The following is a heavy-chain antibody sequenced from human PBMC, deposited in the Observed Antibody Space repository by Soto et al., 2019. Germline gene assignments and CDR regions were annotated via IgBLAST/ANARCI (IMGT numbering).Heavy chain of an antibody. Sequence: QVQLVESGGGVVQPGRSLRLSCAASGFTFSSYAMHWVRQAPGKGLEWVAVISYDENNKYYADSVKGRFTISRDNSKKTLYLQMNSLRAEDTAVYYCARAFYDISGYGSGVDYWGQGTLVTVSS. CDR1: GFTFSSYA. D-gene: IGHD3-22*01. CDR3: ARAFYDISGYGSGVDY. V-gene: IGHV3-30-3*01. CDR2: ISYDENNK. J-gene: IGHJ4*02.